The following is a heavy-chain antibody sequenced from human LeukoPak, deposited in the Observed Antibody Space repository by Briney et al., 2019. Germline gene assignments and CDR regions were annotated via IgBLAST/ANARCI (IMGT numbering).Heavy chain of an antibody. CDR3: ARGGPYDSSGYYEPTYGY. CDR1: GYTFTNYA. Sequence: GASVKVSCKASGYTFTNYAMNWVRQAPGQGLEWMGWISAYNGNTNYAQKLQGRVTMTTDTSTSTAYMELRSLRSDDTAVYYCARGGPYDSSGYYEPTYGYWGQGTLVTVSS. J-gene: IGHJ4*02. CDR2: ISAYNGNT. V-gene: IGHV1-18*01. D-gene: IGHD3-22*01.